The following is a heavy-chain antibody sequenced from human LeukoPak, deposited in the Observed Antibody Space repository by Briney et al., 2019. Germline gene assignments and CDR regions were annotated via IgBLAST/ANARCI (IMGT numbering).Heavy chain of an antibody. Sequence: PSETLSLTCAVYGGSFSGYYWSWIRQPPGKGLEWIGEINHSGSTNYNPSLKSRVTISVDKSKNQFSLKLSSVTAADTAVYYCAREEPIAVAEYYYYYMDVWGKGTTVTVSS. V-gene: IGHV4-34*01. CDR1: GGSFSGYY. CDR3: AREEPIAVAEYYYYYMDV. CDR2: INHSGST. D-gene: IGHD6-19*01. J-gene: IGHJ6*03.